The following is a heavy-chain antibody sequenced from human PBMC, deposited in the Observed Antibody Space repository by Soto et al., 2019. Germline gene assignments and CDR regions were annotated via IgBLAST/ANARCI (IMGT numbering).Heavy chain of an antibody. CDR2: INPSGGST. CDR3: ARDGRIRLWSSSLNWFDP. Sequence: ASVKVSCKASGYTFTSYYMHWVRQAPGQGLEWMGIINPSGGSTSYAQKFQGRVTMTRDTSTSTVYMELSSLRSEDTAVYYCARDGRIRLWSSSLNWFDPWGQGXLVTVSS. CDR1: GYTFTSYY. J-gene: IGHJ5*02. V-gene: IGHV1-46*01. D-gene: IGHD5-18*01.